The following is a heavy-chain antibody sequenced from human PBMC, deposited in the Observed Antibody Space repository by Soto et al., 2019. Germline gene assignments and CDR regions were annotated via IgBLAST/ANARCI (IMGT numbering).Heavy chain of an antibody. CDR2: IIPIFGTA. Sequence: GASVKVSCKASGGTFSSYAIGWVRQAPGQGLEWMGGIIPIFGTANYAQKFQGRVTITADKSTSTAYMELSSLRSEDTAVYYCARLGRYYYDSSGYYTYYFDYWGQGTLVTVSS. J-gene: IGHJ4*02. D-gene: IGHD3-22*01. CDR3: ARLGRYYYDSSGYYTYYFDY. V-gene: IGHV1-69*06. CDR1: GGTFSSYA.